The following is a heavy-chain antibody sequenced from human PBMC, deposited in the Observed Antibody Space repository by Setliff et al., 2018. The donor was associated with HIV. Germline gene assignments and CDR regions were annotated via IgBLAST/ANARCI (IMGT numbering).Heavy chain of an antibody. CDR2: IRPADSDT. Sequence: PGESLKISCKTSGYDFTTNWVGWVRQMPGKGLEWMGIIRPADSDTRVNPSFQGHVTISADKSISTTYLQWSSLRASDTAMYYCARVFSAGWFDSWGQGTLGTVS. CDR3: ARVFSAGWFDS. J-gene: IGHJ5*01. D-gene: IGHD6-13*01. CDR1: GYDFTTNW. V-gene: IGHV5-51*01.